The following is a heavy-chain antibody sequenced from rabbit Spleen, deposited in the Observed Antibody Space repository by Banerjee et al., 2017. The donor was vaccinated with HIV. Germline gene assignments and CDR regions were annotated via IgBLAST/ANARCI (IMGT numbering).Heavy chain of an antibody. CDR3: ARDLASVVGWNFCL. J-gene: IGHJ4*01. CDR1: GFSFSSSDY. CDR2: IYGGSFGST. D-gene: IGHD3-1*01. Sequence: QSLEESGGGLVQPEGSLALTCKASGFSFSSSDYICWVRQAPGKGLEWVACIYGGSFGSTVYATWAKGRFTISRTSSTTVTLQMTSLTAADTATYFCARDLASVVGWNFCLWGQGTLVTVS. V-gene: IGHV1S40*01.